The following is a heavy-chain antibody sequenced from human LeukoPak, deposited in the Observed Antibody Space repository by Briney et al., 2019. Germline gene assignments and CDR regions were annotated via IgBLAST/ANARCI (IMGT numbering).Heavy chain of an antibody. CDR3: ATTPSTYGAFDI. CDR2: FDPEDGET. D-gene: IGHD2-2*01. V-gene: IGHV1-24*01. J-gene: IGHJ3*02. Sequence: ASVKVSCKVSGYTLTELSMHWVRQAPGKGLEWMGRFDPEDGETIYAQKFQGRVTMTEDTSTDTACMELSSLRSEDTALYYCATTPSTYGAFDIWGQGTMVTVSS. CDR1: GYTLTELS.